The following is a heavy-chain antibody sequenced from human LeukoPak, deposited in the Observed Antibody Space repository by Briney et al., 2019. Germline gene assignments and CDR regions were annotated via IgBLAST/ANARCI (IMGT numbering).Heavy chain of an antibody. J-gene: IGHJ4*02. CDR3: ARLVWRQPHPDY. CDR1: GGSISSSSYY. V-gene: IGHV4-39*01. Sequence: SETLSLTCTVSGGSISSSSYYWGWIRQPPVKGLEWIGSIYYSGSTYYNPSLKSRVTISVDTSKNQFSLKLSSVTAADTAVYYCARLVWRQPHPDYWGQGTLVTVSS. CDR2: IYYSGST. D-gene: IGHD3-3*01.